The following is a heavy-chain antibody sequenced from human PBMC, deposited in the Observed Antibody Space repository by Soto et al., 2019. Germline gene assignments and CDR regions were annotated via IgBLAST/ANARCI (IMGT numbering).Heavy chain of an antibody. Sequence: QVQLQQWGAGLLKPSETLSLTCAVNGGSFSGYFWSWIRQTPGKGLEWIGEINDSGGTNYSPSVRVRITLALGPSRTQFSLNLTSVTAADTAVYYCARGVIKAFYFYTGLAVWGRGTTVTVSS. J-gene: IGHJ6*02. CDR2: INDSGGT. D-gene: IGHD2-21*01. CDR1: GGSFSGYF. CDR3: ARGVIKAFYFYTGLAV. V-gene: IGHV4-34*01.